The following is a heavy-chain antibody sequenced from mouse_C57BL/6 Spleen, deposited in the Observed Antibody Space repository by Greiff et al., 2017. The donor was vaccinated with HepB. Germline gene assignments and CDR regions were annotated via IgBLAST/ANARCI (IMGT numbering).Heavy chain of an antibody. J-gene: IGHJ3*01. CDR1: GYTFTSYW. CDR3: ARGGGSSYLAY. Sequence: QVQLKQPGAELVKPGASVKLSCKASGYTFTSYWMHWVKQRPGQGLEWIGMIHPNSGSTNYNEKFKSKATLTVDKSSSTAYMQLSSLTSEDSAVYYCARGGGSSYLAYWGQGTLVTVSA. D-gene: IGHD1-1*01. CDR2: IHPNSGST. V-gene: IGHV1-64*01.